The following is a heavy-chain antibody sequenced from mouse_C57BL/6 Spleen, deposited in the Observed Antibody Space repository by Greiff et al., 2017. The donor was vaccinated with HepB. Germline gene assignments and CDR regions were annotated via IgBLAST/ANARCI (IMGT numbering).Heavy chain of an antibody. J-gene: IGHJ2*01. D-gene: IGHD2-1*01. CDR1: GFTFSSYA. V-gene: IGHV5-4*01. CDR2: ISDGGSYT. CDR3: ARDGKGLDY. Sequence: VQLKESGGGLVKPGGSLKLSCAASGFTFSSYAMSWVRQTPEKRLEWVATISDGGSYTYYPDNVKGRFTISRDNAKNNLYLQMSHLKSEDTAMYYCARDGKGLDYWGQGTTLTVSS.